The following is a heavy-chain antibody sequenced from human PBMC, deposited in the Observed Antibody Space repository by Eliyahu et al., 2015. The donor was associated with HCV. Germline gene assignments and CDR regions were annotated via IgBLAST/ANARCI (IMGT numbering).Heavy chain of an antibody. J-gene: IGHJ4*02. V-gene: IGHV4-38-2*02. Sequence: QVQLQESGPGLVKPSETLSLTCAVSGYSISSGYYWGWIRQPPGKGLEWIGSIYHSGSTYYNPSLKSRVTISVDTSKNQFSLKLSSVTAADTAVYYCARDSPYSYCSGGSCPPDYWGQGTLVTVSS. D-gene: IGHD2-15*01. CDR3: ARDSPYSYCSGGSCPPDY. CDR2: IYHSGST. CDR1: GYSISSGYY.